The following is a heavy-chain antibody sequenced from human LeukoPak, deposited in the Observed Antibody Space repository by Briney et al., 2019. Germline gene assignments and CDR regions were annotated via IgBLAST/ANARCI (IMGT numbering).Heavy chain of an antibody. CDR2: IYPADSDT. J-gene: IGHJ4*02. Sequence: GESLKISCKASGYTFTSYWIGWVRQMPGKGLEWMGIIYPADSDTKYSPSFQGQVTISADKSISTAYLQWSSLKASDTAMYYCARLQYTSNYFDYWGQGTLVTVSS. V-gene: IGHV5-51*01. CDR1: GYTFTSYW. D-gene: IGHD2-2*02. CDR3: ARLQYTSNYFDY.